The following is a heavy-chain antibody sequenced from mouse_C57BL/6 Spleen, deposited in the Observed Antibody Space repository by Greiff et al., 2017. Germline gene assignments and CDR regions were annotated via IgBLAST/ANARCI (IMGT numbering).Heavy chain of an antibody. Sequence: QVQLQQPGTELVKPGASVTLSCKASGYTFTSYWMHWVKQRPGQGLEWIGNINPSNGGTNYNEKFKSKDTLTVDKSSSTAYMQLSSLTSEDSAVYYCARDINYEYDYAMDYWGEGTSVTVSS. CDR3: ARDINYEYDYAMDY. D-gene: IGHD2-4*01. J-gene: IGHJ4*01. V-gene: IGHV1-53*01. CDR1: GYTFTSYW. CDR2: INPSNGGT.